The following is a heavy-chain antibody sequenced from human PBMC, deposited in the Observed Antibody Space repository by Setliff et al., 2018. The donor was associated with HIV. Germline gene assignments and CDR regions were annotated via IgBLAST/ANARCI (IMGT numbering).Heavy chain of an antibody. Sequence: GASVKVSCKAYGDTLTNYALSWVRQAPGQGLEWMGGIIPLFGTEDYAQKFQGRVTITADESTSTAYMELRSLRSDDTAMYYCARPGGSYGDYGWYLRFWGQGTLVTVSS. V-gene: IGHV1-69*13. CDR3: ARPGGSYGDYGWYLRF. CDR2: IIPLFGTE. J-gene: IGHJ4*02. CDR1: GDTLTNYA. D-gene: IGHD4-17*01.